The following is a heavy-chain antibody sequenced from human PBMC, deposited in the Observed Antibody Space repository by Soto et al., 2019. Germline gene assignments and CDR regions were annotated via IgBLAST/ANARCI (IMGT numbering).Heavy chain of an antibody. J-gene: IGHJ4*02. CDR1: GFTFSSYA. CDR2: ISYDGSNK. CDR3: ARGPSSLTRFDY. D-gene: IGHD2-2*01. V-gene: IGHV3-30-3*01. Sequence: GGSLRLSCAASGFTFSSYAMHWVRQAPGKGLEWVAVISYDGSNKYYADSVKGRFTISRDNSKITLYLQMHSLRAEDTAVYYCARGPSSLTRFDYWGQGTLVTVSS.